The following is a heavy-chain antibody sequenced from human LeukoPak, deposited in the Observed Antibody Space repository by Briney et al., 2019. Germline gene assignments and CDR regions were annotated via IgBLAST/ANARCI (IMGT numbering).Heavy chain of an antibody. CDR3: ATSLGRIWFDP. CDR2: INHSGST. V-gene: IGHV4-34*01. CDR1: GGSISSYY. J-gene: IGHJ5*02. Sequence: SETLSLTCTVSGGSISSYYWSWIRQPPGKGLEWIGEINHSGSTNYNPSLKSRVTISVDTSKNQFSLKLSSVTAADTAVYYCATSLGRIWFDPWGQGTLVTVSS.